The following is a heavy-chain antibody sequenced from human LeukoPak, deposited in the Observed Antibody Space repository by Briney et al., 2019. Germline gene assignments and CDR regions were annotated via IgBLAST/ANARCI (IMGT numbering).Heavy chain of an antibody. CDR2: ISWNSGSI. CDR1: GFTFDDYA. Sequence: PGRSLRLSCAASGFTFDDYAMHWVRQAPGKGLEWVSGISWNSGSIGYADSVKGRFTISRDNSKNTLYLQMNSLRAEDTAVYSCARPYSSGWYGDFDYWGQGTLVTVSS. J-gene: IGHJ4*02. V-gene: IGHV3-9*01. CDR3: ARPYSSGWYGDFDY. D-gene: IGHD6-19*01.